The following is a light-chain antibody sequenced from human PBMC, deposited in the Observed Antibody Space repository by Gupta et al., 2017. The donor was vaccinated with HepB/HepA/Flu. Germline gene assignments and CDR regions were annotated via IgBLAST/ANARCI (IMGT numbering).Light chain of an antibody. CDR1: QSVSSY. CDR2: DAS. CDR3: QQRSNWLRAPLT. Sequence: EIVFTQSPATLSLSPGDRATLSCRASQSVSSYLAWSQQKPGQAPRLLIYDASNRATGIPARFSGSGSGTDFTITISSLEPEEFAVYYCQQRSNWLRAPLTFGGGTKVEIK. J-gene: IGKJ4*01. V-gene: IGKV3-11*01.